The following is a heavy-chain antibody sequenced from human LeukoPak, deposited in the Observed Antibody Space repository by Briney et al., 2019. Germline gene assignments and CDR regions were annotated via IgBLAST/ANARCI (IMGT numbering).Heavy chain of an antibody. D-gene: IGHD3-22*01. CDR3: SRHTSHHSDSIGYYAFDM. J-gene: IGHJ3*02. CDR2: ILHSGST. Sequence: SETLSLTCIVSGYSISSGYYWAWIRQSPGKGLEWIGSILHSGSTHYNPSLNSRVTISVDTSKNQFSLKLSSVTAADTAVYYCSRHTSHHSDSIGYYAFDMWGQGTMVTVSS. CDR1: GYSISSGYY. V-gene: IGHV4-38-2*02.